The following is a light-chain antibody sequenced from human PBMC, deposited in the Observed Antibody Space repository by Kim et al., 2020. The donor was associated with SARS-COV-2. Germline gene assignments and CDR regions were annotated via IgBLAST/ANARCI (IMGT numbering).Light chain of an antibody. CDR1: QSISSY. CDR2: AAS. J-gene: IGKJ2*01. V-gene: IGKV1-39*01. CDR3: HQSYTLPYT. Sequence: DIQMTQSPSSLSASVGDRVTITCRASQSISSYLNWYQQKPGKAPKLLIYAASTLQSGVPSRFSGSGSGTDFTLTISSLQPEDFATYYCHQSYTLPYTFGQGTKLEIK.